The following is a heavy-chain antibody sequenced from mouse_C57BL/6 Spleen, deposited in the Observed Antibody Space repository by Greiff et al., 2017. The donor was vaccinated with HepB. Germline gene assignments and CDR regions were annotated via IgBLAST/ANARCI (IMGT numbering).Heavy chain of an antibody. CDR2: IDPSDSET. J-gene: IGHJ4*01. CDR1: GYTFTSYW. CDR3: ARGGGAMDY. V-gene: IGHV1-52*01. Sequence: VQLQQPGAERVRPGSSVKLSCKASGYTFTSYWMHWVKQRPIQGLEWIGNIDPSDSETHYNQKFKDKATLTVDKSSSTAYMQLSSLTSEESAVYYCARGGGAMDYWGQGTSVTVSS.